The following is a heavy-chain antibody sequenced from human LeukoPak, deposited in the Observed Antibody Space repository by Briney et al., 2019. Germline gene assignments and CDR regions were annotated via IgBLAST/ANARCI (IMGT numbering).Heavy chain of an antibody. CDR1: GYTFTSYG. Sequence: ASVKVSFKASGYTFTSYGISWVRQAPGQGLEWMGWISAYNGNTNYAQKLQGRVTMTTDTSTSTAYMELRSLRSDDTAVYYCARDRRRANYYDSSGYYSDYWGQGTLVTVSS. V-gene: IGHV1-18*01. CDR2: ISAYNGNT. CDR3: ARDRRRANYYDSSGYYSDY. J-gene: IGHJ4*02. D-gene: IGHD3-22*01.